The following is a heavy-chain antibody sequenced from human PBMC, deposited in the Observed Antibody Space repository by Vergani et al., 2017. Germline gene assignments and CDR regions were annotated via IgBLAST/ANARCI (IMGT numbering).Heavy chain of an antibody. CDR1: GFTFSSYA. CDR3: AKDILGDCSSTSCYQGAFDP. Sequence: EVQLLESGGGLVQPGGSLRLSCAASGFTFSSYAMSWVRQAPGKGLEWVSAISGSGGSTYYADSVKGRFTISRDNSKNTLYLQMNSLRAEDTAVYYCAKDILGDCSSTSCYQGAFDPWGQGTLVTVSS. J-gene: IGHJ5*02. CDR2: ISGSGGST. D-gene: IGHD2-2*01. V-gene: IGHV3-23*01.